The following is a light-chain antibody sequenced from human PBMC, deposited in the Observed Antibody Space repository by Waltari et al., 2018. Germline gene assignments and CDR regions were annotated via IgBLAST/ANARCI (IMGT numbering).Light chain of an antibody. CDR3: QQVDSYPFT. CDR1: QGISSY. J-gene: IGKJ3*01. Sequence: DIQLTQSPSLLSTSVGDRVTLTCRASQGISSYLAGYQQKPGKVPKLLIYAASTLQSGVPSRFSGRGFGTEFTLTISSLQPEDFATYYCQQVDSYPFTFGPGTKVDL. CDR2: AAS. V-gene: IGKV1-9*01.